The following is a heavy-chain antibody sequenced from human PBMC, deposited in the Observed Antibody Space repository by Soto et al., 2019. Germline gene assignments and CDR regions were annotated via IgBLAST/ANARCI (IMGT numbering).Heavy chain of an antibody. V-gene: IGHV3-33*01. CDR3: ARDPSSSWYRTYDY. J-gene: IGHJ4*02. CDR2: IWYDGSNK. D-gene: IGHD6-13*01. Sequence: GGSLRLSCVASGFTFSSYGMHWVRQAPGKGLEWVAVIWYDGSNKYYADSVKGRFTISRDNSKNTLYLQMNSLRAEDTAVYYCARDPSSSWYRTYDYWGQGTLVTVSS. CDR1: GFTFSSYG.